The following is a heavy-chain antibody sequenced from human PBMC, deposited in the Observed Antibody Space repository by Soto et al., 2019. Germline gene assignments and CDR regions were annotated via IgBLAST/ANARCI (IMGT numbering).Heavy chain of an antibody. CDR2: ISAYNGNT. CDR3: ARDNGDYDY. D-gene: IGHD4-17*01. J-gene: IGHJ4*02. Sequence: GASVKVSFKASGYTFTSYGISWVRQAPGQGLEWMGWISAYNGNTNYAQKLQGRVTMTTDTSTSTDYMELRSLRSDDTAVYYCARDNGDYDYWGQGTLVTVSS. V-gene: IGHV1-18*01. CDR1: GYTFTSYG.